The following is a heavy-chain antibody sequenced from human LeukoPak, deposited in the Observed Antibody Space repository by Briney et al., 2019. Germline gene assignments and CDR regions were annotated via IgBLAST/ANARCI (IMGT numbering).Heavy chain of an antibody. CDR1: GFTFNEHY. Sequence: PGGSLRLSCATSGFTFNEHYLGWVRQAPGKELEWVGRTKNRANSYTTEYAASVKGRFTISRDDSKNSLRLQMNSLKTEDTAIYYCVASIISPSNYWGLGTLVTVSS. V-gene: IGHV3-72*01. J-gene: IGHJ4*02. CDR2: TKNRANSYTT. D-gene: IGHD3-10*01. CDR3: VASIISPSNY.